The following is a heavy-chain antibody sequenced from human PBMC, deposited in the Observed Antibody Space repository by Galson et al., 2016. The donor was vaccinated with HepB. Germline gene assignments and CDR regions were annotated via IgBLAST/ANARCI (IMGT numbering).Heavy chain of an antibody. CDR2: IKSKTDGGTT. V-gene: IGHV3-15*07. CDR3: TKPLTYYDFWSGYYTSPYYYYGMDV. D-gene: IGHD3-3*01. J-gene: IGHJ6*02. Sequence: SLRLSCAASGFIFSNAWMSWVRQAPGKGLEWVGRIKSKTDGGTTDYAAPVKGGFTISRDDSKNTVYLQMNSLKTEDTAVYYCTKPLTYYDFWSGYYTSPYYYYGMDVWGQGTTVTVSS. CDR1: GFIFSNAW.